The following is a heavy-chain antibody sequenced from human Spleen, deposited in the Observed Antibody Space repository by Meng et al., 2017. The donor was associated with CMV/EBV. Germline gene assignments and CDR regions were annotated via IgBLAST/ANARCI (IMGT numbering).Heavy chain of an antibody. D-gene: IGHD5-24*01. CDR1: GRYY. J-gene: IGHJ4*02. Sequence: GRYYWSWIRQPPGKGLEWIGYIYYSGSTNYTPSLKRRVTISVDTSKNQFSLKLSSVTAADTAVYYCARSFSPQEMATILGSPNFDYWGQGTLVTVSS. CDR3: ARSFSPQEMATILGSPNFDY. CDR2: IYYSGST. V-gene: IGHV4-61*01.